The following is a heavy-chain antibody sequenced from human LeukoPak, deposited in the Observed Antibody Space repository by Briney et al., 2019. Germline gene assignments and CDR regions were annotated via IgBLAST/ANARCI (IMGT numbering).Heavy chain of an antibody. V-gene: IGHV4-59*01. D-gene: IGHD1-1*01. J-gene: IGHJ4*02. Sequence: LGTLSLTCAVSGGSLRGYYSSWVRQPPRAGLEWIGYIYYIVGTNYNPPLKRRVTTSVDTSKKQFALELSSVTAADTAVYYCASDLNYYFDYWGQGTLVTVSS. CDR2: IYYIVGT. CDR3: ASDLNYYFDY. CDR1: GGSLRGYY.